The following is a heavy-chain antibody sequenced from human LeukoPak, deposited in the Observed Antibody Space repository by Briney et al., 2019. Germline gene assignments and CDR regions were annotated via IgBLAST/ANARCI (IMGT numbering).Heavy chain of an antibody. V-gene: IGHV3-21*01. CDR3: AREYYYDSSGYL. CDR2: ISSSSSYI. Sequence: GGSLRLSCAASGFTFSTYAMSWVRQAPGKGLEWVSSISSSSSYIYYADSVKGRFTISRDNAKNSLYLQMNSLRAEDTAVYYCAREYYYDSSGYLWGQGTLVTVSS. J-gene: IGHJ4*02. D-gene: IGHD3-22*01. CDR1: GFTFSTYA.